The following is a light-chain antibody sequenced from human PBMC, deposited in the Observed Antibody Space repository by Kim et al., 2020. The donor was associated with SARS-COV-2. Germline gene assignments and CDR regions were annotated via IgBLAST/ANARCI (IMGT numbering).Light chain of an antibody. CDR1: QSISSD. V-gene: IGKV1-39*01. Sequence: PSSLSASVEDRVTITCRASQSISSDFNWYQQKPGKAPKLLIYGASTLQPGVPSRFSGSGSGTDFTLSISSLQPEDSATYYCQQGCSFGQGTKLEI. J-gene: IGKJ2*01. CDR3: QQGCS. CDR2: GAS.